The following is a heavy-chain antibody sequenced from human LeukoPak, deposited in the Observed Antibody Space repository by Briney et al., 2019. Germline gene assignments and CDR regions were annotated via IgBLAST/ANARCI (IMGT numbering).Heavy chain of an antibody. J-gene: IGHJ4*02. CDR3: ARDSAMVRGRPYYFDY. D-gene: IGHD3-10*01. CDR2: INPSGGST. CDR1: GYTFTSYY. V-gene: IGHV1-46*01. Sequence: ASVKVSCKASGYTFTSYYIHWVRQAPGQGLEWMGIINPSGGSTSYAQKFQGRVTMTRDTSTSTVYMELSSLRSEDTAVYYCARDSAMVRGRPYYFDYWGQGSPVTVSS.